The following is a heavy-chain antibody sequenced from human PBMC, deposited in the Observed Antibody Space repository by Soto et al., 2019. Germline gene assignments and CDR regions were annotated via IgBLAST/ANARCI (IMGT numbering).Heavy chain of an antibody. CDR2: IYQTGST. D-gene: IGHD1-7*01. Sequence: SETLALTCAVSGGSFTSNNWWTWVRQPPGQGLEWIGEIYQTGSTNYNPSLKSRVTISLDKSENQFSLKVTSLTAADTAVYYCASRDPGTSVDYWGQGTLVTVSS. V-gene: IGHV4-4*02. J-gene: IGHJ4*02. CDR3: ASRDPGTSVDY. CDR1: GGSFTSNNW.